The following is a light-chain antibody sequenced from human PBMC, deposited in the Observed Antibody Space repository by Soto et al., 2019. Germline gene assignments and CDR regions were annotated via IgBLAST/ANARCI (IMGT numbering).Light chain of an antibody. J-gene: IGKJ4*02. CDR2: DAS. Sequence: DIQITQSPSSLSAPVGDRVTITCRASQGIRNSLAWFQQKPGKVPKSLIYDASSLQSGDPLKFSGSGSGTDFTLTISSLQPEDFATYYCQQYNSHPFTFGGGTKVV. CDR1: QGIRNS. V-gene: IGKV1-16*02. CDR3: QQYNSHPFT.